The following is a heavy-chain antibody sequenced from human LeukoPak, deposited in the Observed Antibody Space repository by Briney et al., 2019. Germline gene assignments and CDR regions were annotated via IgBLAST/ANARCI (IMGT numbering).Heavy chain of an antibody. V-gene: IGHV6-1*01. CDR1: GDSVSSNSAD. CDR2: TYYRSRWYN. D-gene: IGHD3-10*01. J-gene: IGHJ5*02. CDR3: ARARRDYYGSGSYYGVKWFDP. Sequence: SQTLSLTCAISGDSVSSNSADWNWIRQSPSRGLEWLGRTYYRSRWYNNYAVSVRSRITINPDTSKNQFSLQLNSVTPEDTAVYYCARARRDYYGSGSYYGVKWFDPWGQGTLVTVSS.